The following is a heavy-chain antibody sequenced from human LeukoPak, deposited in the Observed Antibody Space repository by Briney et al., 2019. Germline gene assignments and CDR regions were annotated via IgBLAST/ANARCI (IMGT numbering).Heavy chain of an antibody. CDR1: GFTFSNYG. CDR3: ARDHGGSGRAFDN. V-gene: IGHV3-30*03. D-gene: IGHD2-15*01. J-gene: IGHJ4*02. Sequence: PGRSLRLSCAVSGFTFSNYGVHWVRQAPGKGLEWVALLSSGGINKHYADSAKGRFIISRDNSMNTLYLQMNSLRVEDTAVYYCARDHGGSGRAFDNWGQGTLVTVSS. CDR2: LSSGGINK.